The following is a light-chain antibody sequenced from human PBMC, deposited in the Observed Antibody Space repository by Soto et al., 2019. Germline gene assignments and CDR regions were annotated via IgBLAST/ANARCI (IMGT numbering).Light chain of an antibody. CDR3: AAWDDSLNARYF. J-gene: IGLJ1*01. CDR1: SSNIGRYT. Sequence: QSALPQPPSASGTPGQRVTISCSGSSSNIGRYTVNWYQHLPGAAPKLLIYSNKQRASGVPDRFSGSKSATSASLVISGLQSEDEADYYCAAWDDSLNARYFFGAGTKVTVL. CDR2: SNK. V-gene: IGLV1-44*01.